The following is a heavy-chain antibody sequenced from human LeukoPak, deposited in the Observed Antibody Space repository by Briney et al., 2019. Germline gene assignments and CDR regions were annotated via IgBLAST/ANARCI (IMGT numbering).Heavy chain of an antibody. V-gene: IGHV1-3*01. J-gene: IGHJ4*02. D-gene: IGHD3-3*01. Sequence: ASVKVPCKTSGYTFINYVVHWVRQAPGQRLEWMGWIKPGNGDTKYSQKFQGRVTITSDTSANTGYLELRSLTSEDTAVYYCARDLLSDSDTYYDYWGQGTLVAVSS. CDR3: ARDLLSDSDTYYDY. CDR1: GYTFINYV. CDR2: IKPGNGDT.